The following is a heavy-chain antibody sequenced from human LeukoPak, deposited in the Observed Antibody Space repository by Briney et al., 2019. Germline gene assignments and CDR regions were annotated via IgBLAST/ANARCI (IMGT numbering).Heavy chain of an antibody. D-gene: IGHD1-7*01. CDR1: GYTFTGYY. CDR2: INPNSGGT. Sequence: ASVKVSCKASGYTFTGYYMHWVRQAPGQGLEWMGWINPNSGGTNYAQKLQGRVTLTTDTSTSTAYMELRSLRSDDTAVYYCASFWLELRSPYMDVWGKGTTVTVSS. J-gene: IGHJ6*03. CDR3: ASFWLELRSPYMDV. V-gene: IGHV1-2*02.